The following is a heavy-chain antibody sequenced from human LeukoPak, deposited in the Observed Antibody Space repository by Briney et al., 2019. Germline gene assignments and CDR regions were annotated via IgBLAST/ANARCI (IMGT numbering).Heavy chain of an antibody. J-gene: IGHJ4*02. Sequence: GGSLRLSCEASGFTFGSHAMYWVRQAPGKGLEWVAGIFGSGGSPHYADPVKGRFTISRDSSKNTLSLQMNSLTTEDTAVYYCAKDDSMTLDHFDYWGQGALVTVSS. V-gene: IGHV3-23*01. D-gene: IGHD4-11*01. CDR2: IFGSGGSP. CDR1: GFTFGSHA. CDR3: AKDDSMTLDHFDY.